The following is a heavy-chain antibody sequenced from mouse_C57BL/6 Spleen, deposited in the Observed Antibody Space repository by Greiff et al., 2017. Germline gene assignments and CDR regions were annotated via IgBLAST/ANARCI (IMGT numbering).Heavy chain of an antibody. D-gene: IGHD6-1*01. V-gene: IGHV1-50*01. Sequence: VKLQQPGAELVKPGASVKLSCKASGYTFTSYWMQWVKQRPGQGLEWIGEIDPSDSYTNYNQKFKGKATLTVDTSSTTAYMQLSSLTSEDSAVYYCAGGYHNIGYWGQGTTLTVSS. CDR3: AGGYHNIGY. J-gene: IGHJ2*01. CDR1: GYTFTSYW. CDR2: IDPSDSYT.